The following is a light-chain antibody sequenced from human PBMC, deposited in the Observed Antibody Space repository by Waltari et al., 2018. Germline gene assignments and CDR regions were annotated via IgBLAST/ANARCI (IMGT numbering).Light chain of an antibody. J-gene: IGKJ5*01. CDR1: QSVASH. V-gene: IGKV3-15*01. CDR2: EAS. CDR3: QQYNRWPPIT. Sequence: EVVMTPSPATLSLFPGERVTLSCRASQSVASHLAWYQQKPGQAPRLLIYEASTRATGISARFRGSGSGTEFTLTISSLQSEDSAVYYCQQYNRWPPITFGQGTRLEIK.